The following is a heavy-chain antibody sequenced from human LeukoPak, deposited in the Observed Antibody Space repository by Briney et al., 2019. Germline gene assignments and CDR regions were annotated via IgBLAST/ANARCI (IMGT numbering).Heavy chain of an antibody. CDR2: IYPGDSDT. J-gene: IGHJ3*02. Sequence: GESLKISCKGSGYSFTSYWIGWVRQMPGKGLEWMGIIYPGDSDTRYSPSFQGQVTISADKSISTAYLQWSSLKAPDTAMYYCARQYSGSYRAFDTWGQGTMVTVSS. V-gene: IGHV5-51*01. CDR3: ARQYSGSYRAFDT. CDR1: GYSFTSYW. D-gene: IGHD1-26*01.